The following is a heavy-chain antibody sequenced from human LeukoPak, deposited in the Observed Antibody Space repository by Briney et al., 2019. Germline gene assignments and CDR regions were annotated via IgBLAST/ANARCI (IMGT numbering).Heavy chain of an antibody. V-gene: IGHV4-34*01. CDR1: GGSFSGYY. CDR3: ARVASGYSTFDY. D-gene: IGHD5-24*01. CDR2: INHSGST. Sequence: PSETLSLTCAVYGGSFSGYYWSWIRQPPGKGLEWIGEINHSGSTNYNPSLKSRVTISVDTSKNQFSLKLSSVTAADTAVYYCARVASGYSTFDYWGQGTLVTVSS. J-gene: IGHJ4*02.